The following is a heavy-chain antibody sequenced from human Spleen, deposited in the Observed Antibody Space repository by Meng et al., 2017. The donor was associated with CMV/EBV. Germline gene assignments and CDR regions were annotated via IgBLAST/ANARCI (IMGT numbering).Heavy chain of an antibody. Sequence: AFSSSAIRWVRQVPGQGLEWMGEIIPVFGIVNYAPKFQGRVSITADKSTVTAYMDLSSLTSEDTAVYYCATGPWGYCNGGTCYYFEYWGQGTLVTVSS. CDR1: AFSSSA. D-gene: IGHD2-15*01. CDR2: IIPVFGIV. V-gene: IGHV1-69*17. J-gene: IGHJ4*02. CDR3: ATGPWGYCNGGTCYYFEY.